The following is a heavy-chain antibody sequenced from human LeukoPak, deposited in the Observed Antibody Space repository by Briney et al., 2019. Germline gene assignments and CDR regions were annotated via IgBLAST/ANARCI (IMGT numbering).Heavy chain of an antibody. Sequence: SETLSLTCTVSGGSISSSSYYWGWIRQPPGKGLEWIGSIYYSGSTYHNPSLKSRVTMSVDTSKKQFSLKLSSVTAADTAVYYCARLYCGADCSIDYWGQGTLVTVSS. CDR2: IYYSGST. V-gene: IGHV4-39*07. D-gene: IGHD2-21*02. J-gene: IGHJ4*02. CDR3: ARLYCGADCSIDY. CDR1: GGSISSSSYY.